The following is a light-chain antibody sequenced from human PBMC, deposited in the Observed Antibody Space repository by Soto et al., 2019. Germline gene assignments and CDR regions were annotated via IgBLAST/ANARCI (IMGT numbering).Light chain of an antibody. Sequence: EIVLTQSPGTLSLSPGERATLSCRASQSVSSNYLAWYQQKSGQAPRLLIYGASSRATGIPDRFSGSGSGTDFTLTISRLEPEDFAVYYCQQYGSSPWTFGQGTQVEIK. CDR1: QSVSSNY. CDR2: GAS. CDR3: QQYGSSPWT. V-gene: IGKV3-20*01. J-gene: IGKJ1*01.